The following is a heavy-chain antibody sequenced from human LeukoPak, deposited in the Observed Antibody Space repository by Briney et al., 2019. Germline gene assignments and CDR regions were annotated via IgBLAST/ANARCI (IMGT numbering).Heavy chain of an antibody. J-gene: IGHJ4*02. D-gene: IGHD3-10*01. Sequence: PGGSLRLSCAASGFTFSSYAMSWVRQAPGKGLEWVSAISGSGGSTYYADSVKGRFTISRDNSKNTLYLQMNSLRAEDTAVYYCAKVMDYYGSGSYFDYWGQGTLDTVSS. CDR2: ISGSGGST. V-gene: IGHV3-23*01. CDR1: GFTFSSYA. CDR3: AKVMDYYGSGSYFDY.